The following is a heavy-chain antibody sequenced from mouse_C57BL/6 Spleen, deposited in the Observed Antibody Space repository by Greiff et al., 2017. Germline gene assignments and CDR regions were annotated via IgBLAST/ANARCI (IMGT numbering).Heavy chain of an antibody. V-gene: IGHV1-55*01. CDR2: IYPGSGST. J-gene: IGHJ4*01. CDR3: ARTGLRRGAMDY. Sequence: VKLQQPGAELVKPGASVKMSCKASGYTFTSYWITWVKQRPGQGLEWIGDIYPGSGSTNYNEKFKSKATLTVDTSSSTAYMQLSSLTSEASAVYSCARTGLRRGAMDYWGQGTSVTVSS. CDR1: GYTFTSYW. D-gene: IGHD2-4*01.